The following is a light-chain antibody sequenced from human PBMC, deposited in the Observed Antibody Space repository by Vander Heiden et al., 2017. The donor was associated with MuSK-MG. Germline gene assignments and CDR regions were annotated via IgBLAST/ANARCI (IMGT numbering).Light chain of an antibody. CDR1: QSISSY. J-gene: IGKJ4*01. CDR3: QQNYNTPNT. Sequence: DIQMTQSPSSLSASVGDRVTITCRASQSISSYLNWYQQKLGKAPKLLIYGASSLQSGVPSRSSGSGPATDFTLTISSLQPEDFASYYCQQNYNTPNTFGAGTKVEIK. V-gene: IGKV1-39*01. CDR2: GAS.